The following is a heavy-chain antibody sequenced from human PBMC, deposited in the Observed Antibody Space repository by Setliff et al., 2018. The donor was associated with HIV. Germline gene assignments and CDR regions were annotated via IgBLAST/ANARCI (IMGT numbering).Heavy chain of an antibody. V-gene: IGHV4-34*01. J-gene: IGHJ4*02. Sequence: SETLSLTCAVFGGSFSNYYWSWIRQPPGKGLEWIGNIFYSGSTFYNPSLKSRVTISVDTSRNHFSLKLSSVTAADTAVYYCARGGYYYDSSGYGRLDYWGQGTLVTVSS. D-gene: IGHD3-22*01. CDR1: GGSFSNYY. CDR2: IFYSGST. CDR3: ARGGYYYDSSGYGRLDY.